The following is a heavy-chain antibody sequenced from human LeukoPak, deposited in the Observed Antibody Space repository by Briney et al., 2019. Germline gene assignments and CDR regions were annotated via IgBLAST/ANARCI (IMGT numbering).Heavy chain of an antibody. CDR2: ISYDGSNK. Sequence: GGSLRLSCAASGFTFSSYGMHWVRQAPGKGLEWVAIISYDGSNKYYADSVKGRFTISRDNSKNTLYLQMNSLRAEDTAVYYCAKPGRNSEYSNDPWYFDLWGRGTLVTVSS. D-gene: IGHD5-18*01. CDR1: GFTFSSYG. J-gene: IGHJ2*01. V-gene: IGHV3-30*18. CDR3: AKPGRNSEYSNDPWYFDL.